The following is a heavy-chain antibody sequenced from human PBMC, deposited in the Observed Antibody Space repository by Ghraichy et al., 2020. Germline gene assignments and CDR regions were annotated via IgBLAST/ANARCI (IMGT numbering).Heavy chain of an antibody. CDR3: ATQSWSQFHY. D-gene: IGHD3-3*01. Sequence: LEWVGNIHPDGSAKSYLDSVKGRFTFSRDNSKNSLYLQMDSLRTEDTAVYYCATQSWSQFHYWGQGSLVTVPS. CDR2: IHPDGSAK. V-gene: IGHV3-7*03. J-gene: IGHJ4*02.